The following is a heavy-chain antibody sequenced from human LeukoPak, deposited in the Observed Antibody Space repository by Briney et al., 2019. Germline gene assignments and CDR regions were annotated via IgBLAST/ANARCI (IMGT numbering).Heavy chain of an antibody. D-gene: IGHD3-10*01. CDR2: ISAYNGNT. Sequence: ASVKVSCKAPGYTFTSYGISWVRQAPGQGLEWMGWISAYNGNTNYAQKLQGRVTMTTDTSTSTAYMELRSLRSDDTAVYYCARDYHTMVRGVIIRPPDYWGQGTLVTVSS. CDR1: GYTFTSYG. V-gene: IGHV1-18*01. CDR3: ARDYHTMVRGVIIRPPDY. J-gene: IGHJ4*02.